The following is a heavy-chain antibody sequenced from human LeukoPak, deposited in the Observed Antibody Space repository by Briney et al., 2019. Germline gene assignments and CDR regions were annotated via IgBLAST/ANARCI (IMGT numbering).Heavy chain of an antibody. Sequence: PSETLSLTCAVYGGSFSGYYWSWIRQPPGKGLEWIGEINHSGSTNYNPSLKSRVTISVDTPKNQFSLKLSSVTAADTAVYYCARGPPDCSSTSCYAFDAFDIWGQGTMVTVSS. V-gene: IGHV4-34*01. D-gene: IGHD2-2*01. CDR1: GGSFSGYY. CDR3: ARGPPDCSSTSCYAFDAFDI. J-gene: IGHJ3*02. CDR2: INHSGST.